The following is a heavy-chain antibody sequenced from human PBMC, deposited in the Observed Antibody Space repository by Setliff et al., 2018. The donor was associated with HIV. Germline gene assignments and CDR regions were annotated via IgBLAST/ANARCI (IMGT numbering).Heavy chain of an antibody. CDR3: ARVRCSGANCFNWFDF. Sequence: ASVKVSCKASGYTFSSNAIHWVRQAPGQSLEWMGWINAGNGNTKYSQKFQDRLTITRDTSARTVYMELSSLKSEDTAVYYCARVRCSGANCFNWFDFWGQGTPVTVSS. J-gene: IGHJ5*01. V-gene: IGHV1-3*01. CDR1: GYTFSSNA. CDR2: INAGNGNT. D-gene: IGHD2-15*01.